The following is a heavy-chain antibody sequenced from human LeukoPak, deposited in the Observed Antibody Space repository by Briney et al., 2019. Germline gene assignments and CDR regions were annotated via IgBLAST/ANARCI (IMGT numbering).Heavy chain of an antibody. CDR1: GFSFSNAW. J-gene: IGHJ4*02. D-gene: IGHD1-1*01. V-gene: IGHV3-33*08. CDR3: ARDPSGSWNDVGTFDS. CDR2: LWYDGANK. Sequence: GGSLRLSCAASGFSFSNAWMSWVRQAPGKGLEWVALLWYDGANKNYADSVKGRFTISRDNSKNTVYLQMTSLRAEDTALYYCARDPSGSWNDVGTFDSWGQGTLVSVSS.